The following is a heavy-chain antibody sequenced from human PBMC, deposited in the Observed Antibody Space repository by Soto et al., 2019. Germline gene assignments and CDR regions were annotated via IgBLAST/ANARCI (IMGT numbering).Heavy chain of an antibody. CDR1: GFTFSSYA. Sequence: VQLVESGGGVVQPGRSLRLSCAASGFTFSSYAMHWVRQAPGKGLEWVAVISYDGSNKYYADSVKGRFTISRDNSKNTLYLQMNSLRAEDTAVYYCARIEYFDYWGQGTLVTVSS. CDR2: ISYDGSNK. V-gene: IGHV3-30-3*01. J-gene: IGHJ4*02. CDR3: ARIEYFDY.